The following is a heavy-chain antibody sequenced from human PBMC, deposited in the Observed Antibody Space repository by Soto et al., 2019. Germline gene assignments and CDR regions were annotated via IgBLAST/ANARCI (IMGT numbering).Heavy chain of an antibody. CDR3: ARGDIVVVVAATLDYYYGMDV. Sequence: SETLSLTCAVYGGSFSGYYWSWIRQPPGKGLEWIGEINHSGSTNYNPSLKSRVTISVDTSKNQFSLKLSSVTAADTAVYYCARGDIVVVVAATLDYYYGMDVWGQGTTVTVSS. J-gene: IGHJ6*02. CDR2: INHSGST. D-gene: IGHD2-15*01. CDR1: GGSFSGYY. V-gene: IGHV4-34*01.